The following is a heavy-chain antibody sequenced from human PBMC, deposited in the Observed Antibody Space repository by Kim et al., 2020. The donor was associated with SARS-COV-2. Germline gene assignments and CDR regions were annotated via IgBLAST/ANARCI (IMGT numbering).Heavy chain of an antibody. J-gene: IGHJ4*02. CDR1: GYSFTSYW. Sequence: GESLKISCKGSGYSFTSYWIGWVRQMPGKGLEWMGIIYPGDSDTRYSPSFQGQVTISADKSISTAYLQWSSLKASDTAMYYCATSYLYGGYGAHGDYWGQGTLVTVSS. CDR2: IYPGDSDT. CDR3: ATSYLYGGYGAHGDY. V-gene: IGHV5-51*01. D-gene: IGHD5-12*01.